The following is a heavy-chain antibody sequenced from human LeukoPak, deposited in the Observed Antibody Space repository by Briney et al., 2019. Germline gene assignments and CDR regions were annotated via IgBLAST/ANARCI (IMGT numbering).Heavy chain of an antibody. Sequence: GGSLRLSCAASGFTFDDYGMSWVRQAPGKGLEWVSGIHWNGGSTGYADSVKGRFTISRDNSKNTLYLQMNSLRDDDTAVYYCAKDRLLNCRGDCYIFDYWGQGTVVTVSS. J-gene: IGHJ4*02. CDR2: IHWNGGST. CDR3: AKDRLLNCRGDCYIFDY. D-gene: IGHD2-21*02. V-gene: IGHV3-20*04. CDR1: GFTFDDYG.